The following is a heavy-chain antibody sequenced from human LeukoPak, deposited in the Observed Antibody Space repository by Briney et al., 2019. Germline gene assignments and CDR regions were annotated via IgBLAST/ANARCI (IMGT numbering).Heavy chain of an antibody. Sequence: KSGGSLRLSCVVSGFTFSSSCMSWVRQAPGKGLEWLGRIKRETDGGTIDYAAPVRGRFTISRGDSRNTLYLQMDSLKIEDTAVYYCTTDRYYDNSELQFQHWGQGTLVTVSS. J-gene: IGHJ1*01. CDR3: TTDRYYDNSELQFQH. CDR1: GFTFSSSC. D-gene: IGHD3-22*01. CDR2: IKRETDGGTI. V-gene: IGHV3-15*01.